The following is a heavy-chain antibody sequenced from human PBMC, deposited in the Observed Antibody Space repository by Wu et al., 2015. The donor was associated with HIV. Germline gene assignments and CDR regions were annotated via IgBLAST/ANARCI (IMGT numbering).Heavy chain of an antibody. J-gene: IGHJ4*02. D-gene: IGHD3-22*01. CDR2: ISAQNGNT. CDR3: ARGHYYDASSSPMY. V-gene: IGHV1-18*01. Sequence: QVQLVQSGGEVKKPGASVRVACKASGYIFTDYGINWVRQAPGEGLEWMGWISAQNGNTKYAQKFQGRVTMTTDASSGTAYMDLRSLTSDDTAVYFCARGHYYDASSSPMYWGPGTRVTVSS. CDR1: GYIFTDYG.